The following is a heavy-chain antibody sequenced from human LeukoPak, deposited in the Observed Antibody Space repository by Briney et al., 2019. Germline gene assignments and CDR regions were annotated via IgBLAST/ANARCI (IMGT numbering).Heavy chain of an antibody. CDR1: GGSISSGGYY. V-gene: IGHV4-31*03. CDR3: ARDLRVVVAANFGYYGMDV. J-gene: IGHJ6*02. D-gene: IGHD2-15*01. Sequence: SETLSLTCTVSGGSISSGGYYWSWIRQHPGKGLEWIGYIYYSGSTYYNPSLKSRVTISVDTSKNQFSLKLSSVTAADTAVYCCARDLRVVVAANFGYYGMDVWGQGTTVTVSS. CDR2: IYYSGST.